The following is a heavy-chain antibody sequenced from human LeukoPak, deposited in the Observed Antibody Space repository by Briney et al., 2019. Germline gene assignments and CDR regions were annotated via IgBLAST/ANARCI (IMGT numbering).Heavy chain of an antibody. CDR2: INPNSGGT. CDR3: ARDQALGGSYTPLVYFDY. Sequence: ASVKVSCKASGYTFTGYYMHWVRQAPGQGLEWMGWINPNSGGTNYAQKFQGRVTMTRDTSISTAYMELSRLRSDDTAVYYCARDQALGGSYTPLVYFDYWGRGTLVTVSS. D-gene: IGHD1-26*01. V-gene: IGHV1-2*02. J-gene: IGHJ4*02. CDR1: GYTFTGYY.